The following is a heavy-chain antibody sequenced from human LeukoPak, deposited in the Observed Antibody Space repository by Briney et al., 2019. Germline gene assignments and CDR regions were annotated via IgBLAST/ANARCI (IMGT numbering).Heavy chain of an antibody. V-gene: IGHV4-34*01. CDR2: INHSGST. D-gene: IGHD2-2*01. J-gene: IGHJ6*03. CDR3: ARGNANIVVVPAAIRYHYYMDV. CDR1: GGSFSGYY. Sequence: SETLSLTCAVYGGSFSGYYWSWIRQPPGKGLEWIGEINHSGSTKYNPSLKSRVTISVDTSKNQFSLRLSSVTAADTAVYYCARGNANIVVVPAAIRYHYYMDVWGKGTTVTVSS.